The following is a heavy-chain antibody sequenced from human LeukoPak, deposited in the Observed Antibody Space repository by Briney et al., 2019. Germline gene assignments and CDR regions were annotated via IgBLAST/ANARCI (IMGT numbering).Heavy chain of an antibody. Sequence: GGSLRLSCAASGFTFSSYSMNWVRQAPGKGLEWVSSISSSSSYIYYANSVKDRFTISRDNAKNSLYLQMNSLRAEDTAVYYCARDLRGYSGYDYPGYYFDYWGQGTLVTVSS. D-gene: IGHD5-12*01. V-gene: IGHV3-21*01. CDR1: GFTFSSYS. CDR2: ISSSSSYI. CDR3: ARDLRGYSGYDYPGYYFDY. J-gene: IGHJ4*02.